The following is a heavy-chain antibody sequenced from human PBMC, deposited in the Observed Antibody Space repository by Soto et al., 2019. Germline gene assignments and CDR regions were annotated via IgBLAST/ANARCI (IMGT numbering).Heavy chain of an antibody. J-gene: IGHJ4*02. CDR2: ISYDAKND. Sequence: GGSLRLSWAASGFTFSTHGMHWVRQAPGKGLEWVAIISYDAKNDYYVDSVKGRFTIFRDNSKNTVYLHMNSLRPEDTAMYYCAKDLYGGYSGPYDHWGTGTRGTASS. D-gene: IGHD4-17*01. CDR1: GFTFSTHG. V-gene: IGHV3-30*18. CDR3: AKDLYGGYSGPYDH.